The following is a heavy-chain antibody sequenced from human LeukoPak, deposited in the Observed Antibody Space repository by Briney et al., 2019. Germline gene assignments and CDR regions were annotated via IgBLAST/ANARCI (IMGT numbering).Heavy chain of an antibody. CDR2: IKLDGTDR. J-gene: IGHJ4*02. CDR3: ARDDSGPRNKYYYESTGFYSRPFYLDY. Sequence: GGSLRLSCAASGFTFRNYGMSWVRQVPGKGLEWLANIKLDGTDRHYADSVKGRFTISRDNAKNSLFLQMDGLTAADTAIYYCARDDSGPRNKYYYESTGFYSRPFYLDYWGQGALVTVSS. CDR1: GFTFRNYG. D-gene: IGHD3-22*01. V-gene: IGHV3-7*01.